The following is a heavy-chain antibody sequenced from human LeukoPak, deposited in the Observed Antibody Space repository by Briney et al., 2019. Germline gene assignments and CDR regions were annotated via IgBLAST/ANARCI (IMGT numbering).Heavy chain of an antibody. Sequence: GGSLRLSCAASGVSFSSYWMHWVRQAPGKGLVWVSRISIDGSTTNYADSVKGRFTISRDNAKNTLYLQMNSLRAEDTAVYYCARDRGSGSYDYWGQGTLVTVSS. CDR1: GVSFSSYW. V-gene: IGHV3-74*01. CDR2: ISIDGSTT. CDR3: ARDRGSGSYDY. J-gene: IGHJ4*02. D-gene: IGHD1-26*01.